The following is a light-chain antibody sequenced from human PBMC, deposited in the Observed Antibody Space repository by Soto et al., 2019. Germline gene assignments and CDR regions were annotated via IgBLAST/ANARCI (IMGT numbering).Light chain of an antibody. CDR1: QGISNY. J-gene: IGKJ1*01. CDR2: AAS. Sequence: DIQMTQSPSSLSASLGDRVTITCRASQGISNYLAWYQQKPGKAPKLLIYAASTLQSGVPSRFSGSGSGTNFSLTITSLQPEDVATYYCQKYISAPWTFGQGPKVDIK. V-gene: IGKV1-27*01. CDR3: QKYISAPWT.